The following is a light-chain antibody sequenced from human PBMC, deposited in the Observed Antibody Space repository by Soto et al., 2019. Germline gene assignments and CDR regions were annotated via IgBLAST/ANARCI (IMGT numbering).Light chain of an antibody. CDR2: EVS. CDR3: SSYTSSSTRV. CDR1: SSDVGGYNY. V-gene: IGLV2-14*01. Sequence: QSVLTQPASVSGSLGQSITSSCTGTSSDVGGYNYVSWYQQHPGKAPKLMIYEVSNRPSGVSNRFSGSKSGNTASLTISGLQAEDEADYYCSSYTSSSTRVFGTGTKVTVL. J-gene: IGLJ1*01.